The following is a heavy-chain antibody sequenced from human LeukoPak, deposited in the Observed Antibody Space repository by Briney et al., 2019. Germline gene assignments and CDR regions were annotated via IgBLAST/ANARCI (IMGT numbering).Heavy chain of an antibody. J-gene: IGHJ6*03. Sequence: SETLSLTCAVYGGSFSGYYWSWIRQPPGKGLEWIGEINHSGSTNYNPSLKSRVTISVDTSKNHFSLKLSSVTATDMAVYSNARDGGAYYYHYMDVWGKGTMVTVSS. CDR3: ARDGGAYYYHYMDV. V-gene: IGHV4-34*01. CDR2: INHSGST. CDR1: GGSFSGYY. D-gene: IGHD3-16*01.